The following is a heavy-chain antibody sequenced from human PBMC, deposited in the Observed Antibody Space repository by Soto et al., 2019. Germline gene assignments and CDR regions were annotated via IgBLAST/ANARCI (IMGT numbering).Heavy chain of an antibody. CDR3: ARVDSILLEGEEWFDP. J-gene: IGHJ5*02. D-gene: IGHD3-16*01. CDR2: IIPMFRTT. V-gene: IGHV1-69*18. CDR1: GDTFNNHA. Sequence: QVQLVQSGAEVKKPGSSARVSCKASGDTFNNHAFSWVRQAPGQGLEWMGSIIPMFRTTDYAQRFQGRVTITADESTTTVYLDLISLRSDETAIYYCARVDSILLEGEEWFDPWGQGTLVTVSS.